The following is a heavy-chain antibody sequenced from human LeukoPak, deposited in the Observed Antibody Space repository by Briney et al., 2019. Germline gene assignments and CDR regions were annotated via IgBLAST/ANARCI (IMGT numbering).Heavy chain of an antibody. D-gene: IGHD6-13*01. CDR1: GGSISSYH. Sequence: SETLSLTCTVSGGSISSYHWSWIRQPPGKGLEWIGYIYYSGSTNYNPSLKSRVTISVDTSKNQFSLKLSSVTAADTAVYYCGRAGYSSRLIDYWGQGTLVTVSS. J-gene: IGHJ4*02. CDR3: GRAGYSSRLIDY. CDR2: IYYSGST. V-gene: IGHV4-59*01.